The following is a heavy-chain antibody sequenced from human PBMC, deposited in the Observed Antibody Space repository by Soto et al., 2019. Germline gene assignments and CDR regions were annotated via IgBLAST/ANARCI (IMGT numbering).Heavy chain of an antibody. D-gene: IGHD6-6*01. J-gene: IGHJ5*02. V-gene: IGHV1-69*01. CDR3: ARGRSSPNFDP. CDR2: LIPIFGAA. CDR1: GGTFTNYV. Sequence: QVQLVQAGAEVRNPGSSVKVSCKISGGTFTNYVISCLRQAPGQGLEWMGGLIPIFGAANLAQKFQGRVTITADESTSTVNMELSSLTTDDTAVYYCARGRSSPNFDPLGQGTLVTVSS.